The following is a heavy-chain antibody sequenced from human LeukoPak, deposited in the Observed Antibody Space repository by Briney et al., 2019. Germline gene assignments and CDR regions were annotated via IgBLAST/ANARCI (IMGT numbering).Heavy chain of an antibody. D-gene: IGHD1-26*01. V-gene: IGHV4-4*02. CDR2: IYHSGST. CDR3: ARARESSSFDY. J-gene: IGHJ4*02. CDR1: GGSISSSNW. Sequence: PSGTLSLTCAVSGGSISSSNWWSWVRQPPGKGLEWIGEIYHSGSTYYNPSLKSRVTISVDTSKNQFSLKLSSVTAADTAVYYCARARESSSFDYWGQGTLVTVSS.